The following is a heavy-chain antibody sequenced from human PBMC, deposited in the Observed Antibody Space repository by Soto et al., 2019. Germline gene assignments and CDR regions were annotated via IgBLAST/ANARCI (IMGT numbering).Heavy chain of an antibody. D-gene: IGHD6-6*01. CDR2: ISSSSSYI. V-gene: IGHV3-21*04. Sequence: GSLRLSCAASGFTFSSYSMNWVRQAPGKGLEWVSSISSSSSYIYYADSVKGRFTISRDNSKNTPYLQMNSLRAEDTAVYYCAKGGSSSRAYYYYGMDVWGQGTTVTVSS. J-gene: IGHJ6*02. CDR3: AKGGSSSRAYYYYGMDV. CDR1: GFTFSSYS.